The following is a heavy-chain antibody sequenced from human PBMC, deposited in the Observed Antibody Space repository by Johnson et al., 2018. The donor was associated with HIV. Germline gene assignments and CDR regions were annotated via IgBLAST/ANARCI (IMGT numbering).Heavy chain of an antibody. J-gene: IGHJ3*02. D-gene: IGHD4-23*01. V-gene: IGHV3-13*01. CDR1: GFTFSRYD. Sequence: EVQLVESGGGLVQPGGSLRLSCAASGFTFSRYDMHWVRQATGKGLEWGSAIGTAGDTYYQGTVKGRVTIASENATNSLYRQMNSLRAGDTAVYYCAREAQTHAFDIWGQGTMVTVSS. CDR3: AREAQTHAFDI. CDR2: IGTAGDT.